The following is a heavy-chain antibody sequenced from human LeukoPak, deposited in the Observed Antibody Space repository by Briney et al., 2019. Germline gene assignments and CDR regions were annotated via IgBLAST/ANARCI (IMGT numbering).Heavy chain of an antibody. D-gene: IGHD3-22*01. Sequence: GGSLRLSCAASGFTFSSYSMNWVRQAPGKGLEWVSSISSSSSYIYYADSVKGRFTISRDNAKNSLYLQMNSLRAEDTAVYYCARGWEYYYDSSGYYTLVDYWGQGTLVTVSS. CDR3: ARGWEYYYDSSGYYTLVDY. J-gene: IGHJ4*02. V-gene: IGHV3-21*01. CDR1: GFTFSSYS. CDR2: ISSSSSYI.